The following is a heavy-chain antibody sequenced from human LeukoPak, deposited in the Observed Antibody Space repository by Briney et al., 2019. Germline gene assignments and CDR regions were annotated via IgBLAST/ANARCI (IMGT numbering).Heavy chain of an antibody. J-gene: IGHJ4*02. V-gene: IGHV1-18*01. Sequence: ASVKVSCKASGYTFTSYGISWVRQAPGQGLEWMGWISGYNGNTNYAQKLQGRVTMTTDTSTSTAYMELRSLRSDDTAVYYCARDSVVVVPVASFDYWGQGTLVTVSS. CDR3: ARDSVVVVPVASFDY. CDR1: GYTFTSYG. D-gene: IGHD2-2*01. CDR2: ISGYNGNT.